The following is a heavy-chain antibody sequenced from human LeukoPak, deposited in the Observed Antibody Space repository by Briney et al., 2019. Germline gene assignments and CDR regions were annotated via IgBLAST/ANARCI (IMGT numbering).Heavy chain of an antibody. CDR1: GYTFTSYY. J-gene: IGHJ3*02. V-gene: IGHV1-46*01. CDR2: INPSGGST. CDR3: WNSDYSFDI. D-gene: IGHD4/OR15-4a*01. Sequence: GASVKVSCKASGYTFTSYYMHWVRQAPGQGLEWMGIINPSGGSTSYAQKFQGRVSITRDTSASIAYMELSSLRSEDTAVYYCWNSDYSFDIWGQGTMVTVSS.